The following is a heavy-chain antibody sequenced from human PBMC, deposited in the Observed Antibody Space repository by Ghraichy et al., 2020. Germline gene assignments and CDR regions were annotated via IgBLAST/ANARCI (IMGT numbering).Heavy chain of an antibody. V-gene: IGHV3-30*02. CDR3: AKRCCYPGNWFDP. Sequence: GGSLRLSCAASGFTFSSYGMHWVRQAPGKGLEWVAFIRYDGSNKYYADSVKGRFTISRDNSKNTLYLQMNSLRAEDTAVYYCAKRCCYPGNWFDPWGQGTLVTVSS. CDR1: GFTFSSYG. D-gene: IGHD2-15*01. CDR2: IRYDGSNK. J-gene: IGHJ5*02.